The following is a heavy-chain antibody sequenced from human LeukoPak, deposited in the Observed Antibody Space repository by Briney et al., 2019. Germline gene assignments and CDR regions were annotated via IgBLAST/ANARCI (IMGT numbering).Heavy chain of an antibody. Sequence: SETLSLTCSVSGGSIRSSSYYRGWIRQPPGKGLEWIGSIHYSGSTYYNPSLKSRVTISVDTSKNQFSLKLSSVTAADTAVYYCARDQGLDWFEDAFDIWGQGTMVTVSS. CDR1: GGSIRSSSYY. CDR3: ARDQGLDWFEDAFDI. D-gene: IGHD3-9*01. V-gene: IGHV4-39*02. CDR2: IHYSGST. J-gene: IGHJ3*02.